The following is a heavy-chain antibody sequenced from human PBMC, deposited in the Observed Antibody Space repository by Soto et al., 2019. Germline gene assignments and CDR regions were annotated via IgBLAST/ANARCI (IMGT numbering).Heavy chain of an antibody. D-gene: IGHD4-17*01. J-gene: IGHJ4*02. CDR2: IYWDDDK. V-gene: IGHV2-5*02. Sequence: QITLKESGPTLVKPTQTLTLTCTFSGFSLSTSGVGVGWIRQPPGKALEWLALIYWDDDKRYSPSLKSRLTITQDTSKNQVVLTLTTMDPVDTATYYCTHMTTVTLVFDYWGQGTLVTVSS. CDR1: GFSLSTSGVG. CDR3: THMTTVTLVFDY.